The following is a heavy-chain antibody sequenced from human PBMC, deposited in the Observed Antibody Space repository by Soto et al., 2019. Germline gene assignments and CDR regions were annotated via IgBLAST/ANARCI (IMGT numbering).Heavy chain of an antibody. J-gene: IGHJ4*02. V-gene: IGHV3-23*01. CDR1: GFTFSSYA. CDR3: AKSLTLIFEWLLRDYFDY. D-gene: IGHD3-3*01. Sequence: GGSLRLSCAASGFTFSSYAMSWVRQAPGKGLEWVSAISGSGGSTYYADSVKGRFTISRDNSKNTLYLQMNSLRAEDTAVYYCAKSLTLIFEWLLRDYFDYWGQGTLVTVSS. CDR2: ISGSGGST.